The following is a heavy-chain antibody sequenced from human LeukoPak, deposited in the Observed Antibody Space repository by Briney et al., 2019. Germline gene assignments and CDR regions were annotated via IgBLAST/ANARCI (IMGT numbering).Heavy chain of an antibody. V-gene: IGHV3-74*01. J-gene: IGHJ4*02. CDR2: IRSDGSST. CDR3: ARAETVTTGYLHFDS. CDR1: GFTFTSHW. D-gene: IGHD4-17*01. Sequence: PGGSLRLSCAASGFTFTSHWMHWVRQAPGKGLVWVSRIRSDGSSTNYADSVKGRFTISRDNAKNTLYLQMNSLRGEDTAVYYCARAETVTTGYLHFDSWGQGTLVTVSS.